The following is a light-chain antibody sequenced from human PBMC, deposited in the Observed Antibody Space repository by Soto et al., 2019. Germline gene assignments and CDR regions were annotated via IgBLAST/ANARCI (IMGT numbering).Light chain of an antibody. CDR2: WAS. J-gene: IGKJ2*01. CDR1: QSVFYNANNKNY. V-gene: IGKV4-1*01. Sequence: DIVMTQSPDSLAVSLGERATINCKSSQSVFYNANNKNYLAWYQQKPGQPPKLLIYWASTRESGVPDRFSGSGSGTDFALTISSLQTGDVAVYYCQQYYNTPYTFGQGTKLEIK. CDR3: QQYYNTPYT.